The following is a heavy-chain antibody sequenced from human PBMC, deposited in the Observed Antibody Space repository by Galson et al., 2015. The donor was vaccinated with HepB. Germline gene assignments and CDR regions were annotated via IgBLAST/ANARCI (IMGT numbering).Heavy chain of an antibody. CDR3: ARRMDGDYFDY. V-gene: IGHV4-31*03. Sequence: LSLTCTVSGGSISRGDYYWSRIRQRPGKGLEWIGYVCCSGSTFYNPSLRSRVTISEDTSKNQFSLKLSSVTAADTAVSYCARRMDGDYFDYGGQGALVTVSS. J-gene: IGHJ4*02. D-gene: IGHD4-17*01. CDR2: VCCSGST. CDR1: GGSISRGDYY.